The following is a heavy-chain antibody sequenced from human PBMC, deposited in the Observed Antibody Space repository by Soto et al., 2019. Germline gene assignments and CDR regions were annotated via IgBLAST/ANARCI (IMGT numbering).Heavy chain of an antibody. CDR2: IDYRGTT. J-gene: IGHJ5*02. CDR3: SRRAPEGFDP. V-gene: IGHV4-39*02. Sequence: QLQLQESGPGLVKPSQTLSLTCTVSGGSINNSPYFWAWIRQPPGKGLEWIGSIDYRGTTYYKSSLRSRVTMSLATSKNYFALKLASVTAADTALYYCSRRAPEGFDPWGQGTLVTVSS. CDR1: GGSINNSPYF.